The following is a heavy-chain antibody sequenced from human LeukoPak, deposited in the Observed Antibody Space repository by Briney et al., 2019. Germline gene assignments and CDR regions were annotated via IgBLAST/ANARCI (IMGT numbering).Heavy chain of an antibody. CDR2: ISGSGGST. D-gene: IGHD3-22*01. CDR1: GFTFSSYA. Sequence: GGSLRLSCAASGFTFSSYAMSWVRQAPGKGLEWVSAISGSGGSTYYADSVKGRFTISRDNSKNTLYLQMNSLRAEDTAVYYCVKITMIVVAPGAFDIWGQGTMVTVSS. J-gene: IGHJ3*02. CDR3: VKITMIVVAPGAFDI. V-gene: IGHV3-23*01.